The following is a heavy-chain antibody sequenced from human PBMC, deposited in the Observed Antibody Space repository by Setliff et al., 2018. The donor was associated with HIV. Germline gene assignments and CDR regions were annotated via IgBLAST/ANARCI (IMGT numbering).Heavy chain of an antibody. CDR1: GGTFTNSA. V-gene: IGHV1-69*10. CDR3: ATDPGYSSTWYSESFQH. J-gene: IGHJ1*01. CDR2: IVPILGIA. Sequence: SVKVSCKASGGTFTNSATGWVRQAPGQGLEWMGAIVPILGIANSAQKFQGRVTITTDESTNTAYMELSSLRSEDTAVYYCATDPGYSSTWYSESFQHWGQGTVVTVSS. D-gene: IGHD6-13*01.